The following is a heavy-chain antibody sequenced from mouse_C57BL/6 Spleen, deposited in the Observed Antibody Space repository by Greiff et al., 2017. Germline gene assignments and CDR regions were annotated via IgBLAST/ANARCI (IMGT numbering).Heavy chain of an antibody. D-gene: IGHD3-2*02. CDR1: GFNIKDDY. J-gene: IGHJ2*01. Sequence: EVKLVESGAELVRPGASVKLSCTASGFNIKDDYMHWVKQRPEQGLEWIGWIDPENGDTEYASKFQGKATITADTSSNTAYLQLSSLTSEDTAVYYCTTKTAQAYWGQGTTLTVSS. CDR2: IDPENGDT. CDR3: TTKTAQAY. V-gene: IGHV14-4*01.